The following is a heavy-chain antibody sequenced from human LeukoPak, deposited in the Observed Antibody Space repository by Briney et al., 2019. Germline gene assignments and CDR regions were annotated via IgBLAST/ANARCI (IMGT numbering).Heavy chain of an antibody. CDR2: IGGSGGST. V-gene: IGHV3-23*01. CDR3: AKEGCTGTNCYINC. D-gene: IGHD2-2*02. Sequence: GGSLRLSCAASGFTFRDYAMSWVRQAPGKGLEWVSVIGGSGGSTYYADSVKGRFTISRDDSKNTPYLQMNSLRAEDTAVYHCAKEGCTGTNCYINCWGQETLVTVSS. CDR1: GFTFRDYA. J-gene: IGHJ4*02.